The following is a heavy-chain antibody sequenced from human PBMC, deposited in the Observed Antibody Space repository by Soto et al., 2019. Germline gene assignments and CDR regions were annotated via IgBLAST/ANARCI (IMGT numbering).Heavy chain of an antibody. J-gene: IGHJ4*02. V-gene: IGHV4-59*01. CDR2: IYYSGST. Sequence: PSETLSLTCTVSGGSISSYYWSWIRQPPGKGLEWIGYIYYSGSTNYNPSLKSRVTISVDTSKNQFSLKLSSVTAADTAVYYCARDSTAGTDYWGQGTLVTVSS. CDR1: GGSISSYY. CDR3: ARDSTAGTDY. D-gene: IGHD6-13*01.